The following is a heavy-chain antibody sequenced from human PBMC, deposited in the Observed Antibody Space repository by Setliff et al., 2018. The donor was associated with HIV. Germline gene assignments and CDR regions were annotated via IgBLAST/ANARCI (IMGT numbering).Heavy chain of an antibody. CDR1: GFTVISNY. J-gene: IGHJ5*01. V-gene: IGHV3-66*02. CDR3: ARGFFSSSWYDS. Sequence: GGSLRLSCAASGFTVISNYMSWVRQAPGKGLEWVSVIYSGGSTYYADSVKGRFTISRDTSKNTVYLQMNSLRPEDTAVYYCARGFFSSSWYDSWGQGTLVTVSS. D-gene: IGHD6-13*01. CDR2: IYSGGST.